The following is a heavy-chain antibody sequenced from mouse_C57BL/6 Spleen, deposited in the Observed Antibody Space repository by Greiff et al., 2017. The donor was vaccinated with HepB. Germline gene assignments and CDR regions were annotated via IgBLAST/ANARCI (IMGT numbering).Heavy chain of an antibody. Sequence: DVMLVESGGGLVQPGGSMKLSCVASGFTFSNYWMNWVRQSPEKGLEWVAQIRLKSDNYATHYAESVKGRFTISRDDSISSVYLQMNNLRAEDTGIYYCTGGGGNFYFDYWGQGTTLTVSS. CDR2: IRLKSDNYAT. CDR3: TGGGGNFYFDY. J-gene: IGHJ2*01. CDR1: GFTFSNYW. D-gene: IGHD2-1*01. V-gene: IGHV6-3*01.